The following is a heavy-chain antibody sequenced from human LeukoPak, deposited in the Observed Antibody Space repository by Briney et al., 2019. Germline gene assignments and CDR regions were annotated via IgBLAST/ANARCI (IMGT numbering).Heavy chain of an antibody. CDR3: VRVSPPHGSGSYLFDY. D-gene: IGHD3-10*01. V-gene: IGHV4-59*01. Sequence: SETLSLTCTVSGVSISSYYWSWIRQPPGKGLEWIGYIYYSGSTNYNPSLKSRVTISVDTSKNQFSLKLSSVTAADTAVYYCVRVSPPHGSGSYLFDYWGQGTLVTVSS. CDR1: GVSISSYY. J-gene: IGHJ4*02. CDR2: IYYSGST.